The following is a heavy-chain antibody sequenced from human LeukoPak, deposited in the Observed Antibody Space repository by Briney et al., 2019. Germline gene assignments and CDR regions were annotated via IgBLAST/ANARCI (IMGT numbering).Heavy chain of an antibody. CDR2: IYYSGST. J-gene: IGHJ5*02. CDR3: ARGPYYYDSSGYYPKAFP. D-gene: IGHD3-22*01. CDR1: GGSISSYY. Sequence: SETLSLTCTVSGGSISSYYWSWVRQPPGKGLEWIGYIYYSGSTNYNPSLKSRVTISVDTSKNQFSLKLSSVTAADTAVYYCARGPYYYDSSGYYPKAFPWGQGTLVTVSS. V-gene: IGHV4-59*01.